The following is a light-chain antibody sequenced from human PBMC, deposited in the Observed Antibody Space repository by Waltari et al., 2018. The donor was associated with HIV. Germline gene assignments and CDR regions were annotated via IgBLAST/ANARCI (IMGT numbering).Light chain of an antibody. CDR1: ISNIGRNT. CDR2: NNN. J-gene: IGLJ3*02. CDR3: ASWDGSLNGWV. V-gene: IGLV1-44*01. Sequence: QSVLTQPPSASGTPVQRVTISCSGGISNIGRNTVNWYQHLPGTAPKLLIYNNNRRPSGVPDRFSGSKSGTSASLAISGLQSEDEADYYCASWDGSLNGWVFGGGTKLTVL.